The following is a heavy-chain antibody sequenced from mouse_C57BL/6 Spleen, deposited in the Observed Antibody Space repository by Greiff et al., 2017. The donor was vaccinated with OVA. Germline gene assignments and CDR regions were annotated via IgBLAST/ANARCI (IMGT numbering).Heavy chain of an antibody. CDR1: GYTFTSYG. CDR2: IYPRSGKT. J-gene: IGHJ1*03. V-gene: IGHV1-81*01. CDR3: ARGFTTVVGWYFDV. D-gene: IGHD1-1*01. Sequence: QVQLQQSGAELARPGASVKLSCKASGYTFTSYGISWVKQRTGQGLEWIGEIYPRSGKTYYNEKFKGKATLTADKSSSTAYMELRSLTSDDSAVYFCARGFTTVVGWYFDVWGTGTTVTVSS.